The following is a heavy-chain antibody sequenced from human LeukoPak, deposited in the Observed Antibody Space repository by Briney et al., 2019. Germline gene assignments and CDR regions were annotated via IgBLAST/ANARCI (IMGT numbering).Heavy chain of an antibody. CDR3: GRDALVGYFSYYYMDV. V-gene: IGHV4-59*11. J-gene: IGHJ6*03. D-gene: IGHD2-15*01. Sequence: SETLSLTCTVSGRSISSHYWTWIRQSPVKGLEWIGDISNSGSTSYNPSLKSRVTISIDTSKNQFSLKLSSVTAADTAVYYCGRDALVGYFSYYYMDVWGKGTTVTVSS. CDR1: GRSISSHY. CDR2: ISNSGST.